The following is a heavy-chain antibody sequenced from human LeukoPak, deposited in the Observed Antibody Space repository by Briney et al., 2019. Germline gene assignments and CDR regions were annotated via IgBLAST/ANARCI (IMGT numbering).Heavy chain of an antibody. D-gene: IGHD6-13*01. CDR2: ISGSGGST. CDR1: GFTFSSHA. V-gene: IGHV3-23*01. Sequence: GGPLRLSCAASGFTFSSHAMSWVRQAPGKGLEWVSAISGSGGSTYYADSVKGRFAISGDNSKNTLYLQMNSLRAEDTAVYYCAKGIAAAGGHWGQGTMVTVSS. J-gene: IGHJ3*01. CDR3: AKGIAAAGGH.